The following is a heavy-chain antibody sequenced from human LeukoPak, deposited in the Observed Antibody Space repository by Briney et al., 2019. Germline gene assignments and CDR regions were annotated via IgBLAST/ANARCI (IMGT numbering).Heavy chain of an antibody. CDR2: IYYSGST. V-gene: IGHV4-59*01. J-gene: IGHJ4*02. CDR3: ARGKDGYNSGLFDY. D-gene: IGHD5-24*01. Sequence: PSETLSLTCTVSGGSISSYYWSWIRQPPGKGLEWIGYIYYSGSTNYNPSLKSRVTISVDTSKNQSSLKLSSVTAADTAVYYCARGKDGYNSGLFDYWGQGTLVTVSS. CDR1: GGSISSYY.